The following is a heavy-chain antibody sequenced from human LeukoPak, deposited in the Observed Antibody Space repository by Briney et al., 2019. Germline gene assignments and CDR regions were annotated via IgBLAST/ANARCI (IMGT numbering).Heavy chain of an antibody. V-gene: IGHV4-39*01. D-gene: IGHD2-2*01. J-gene: IGHJ5*02. CDR1: GGSISSSSYY. Sequence: SETLSLTCTVSGGSISSSSYYWGWIRQPPGKGLEWIGSIYYSGSTYYNPSLKSRVTISVDTSKNQFSLKLSSVTAADTAVYYCARHAQGYCSSTSCYNWFDPWGQGTLVTVSS. CDR2: IYYSGST. CDR3: ARHAQGYCSSTSCYNWFDP.